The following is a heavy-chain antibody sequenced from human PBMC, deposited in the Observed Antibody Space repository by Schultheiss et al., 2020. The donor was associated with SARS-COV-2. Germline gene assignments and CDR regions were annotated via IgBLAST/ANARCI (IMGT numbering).Heavy chain of an antibody. V-gene: IGHV4-39*01. CDR3: ARSIAARRYPFDY. CDR2: IYHSGST. D-gene: IGHD6-6*01. Sequence: SETLSLTCTVSGGSISSSSYYWGWIRQPPGKGLEWIGSIYHSGSTYYNPPLESRVTISVDTSKNQFSLKLSSVTAADTAVYYCARSIAARRYPFDYWGQGTLVTVSS. CDR1: GGSISSSSYY. J-gene: IGHJ4*02.